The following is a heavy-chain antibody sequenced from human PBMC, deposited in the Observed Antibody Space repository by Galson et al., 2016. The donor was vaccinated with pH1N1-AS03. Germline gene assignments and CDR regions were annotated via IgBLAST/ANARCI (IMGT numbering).Heavy chain of an antibody. Sequence: SVKVSCKASGYTFISYVMHWVRQAPGQRLEWMGWINAGNGNTTYSQNFQGRVTITRDTSASKAYMELSSLRSEDTAVYYGARGRGSYGMDVWGQGTTVTVSS. CDR1: GYTFISYV. CDR3: ARGRGSYGMDV. D-gene: IGHD1-26*01. V-gene: IGHV1-3*01. J-gene: IGHJ6*02. CDR2: INAGNGNT.